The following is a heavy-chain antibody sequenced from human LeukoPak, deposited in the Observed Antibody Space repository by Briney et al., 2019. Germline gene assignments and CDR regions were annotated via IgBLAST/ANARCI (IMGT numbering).Heavy chain of an antibody. V-gene: IGHV4-39*01. Sequence: PSETLSLTCTVSGGSISSSSYYWGWIRQPPGKGLEWIGSIYYSGSTYYNPSLKSRVTISVDTSKNQFSLKLSSVTAADTAVYYCARQSRHSTDYYGSGPGGYWGQGTLVTVSS. J-gene: IGHJ4*02. D-gene: IGHD3-10*01. CDR2: IYYSGST. CDR1: GGSISSSSYY. CDR3: ARQSRHSTDYYGSGPGGY.